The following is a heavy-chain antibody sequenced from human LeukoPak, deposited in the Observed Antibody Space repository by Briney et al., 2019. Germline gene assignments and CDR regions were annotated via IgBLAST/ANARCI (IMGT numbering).Heavy chain of an antibody. V-gene: IGHV1-8*01. Sequence: ASVKVSCKASGYTFTNYDINWVRPATGQGLEWMGWMNPNSGNTDYAQKFQGRVTMTRNTSISTAYMELSSLVSEDTAVYYCARGTGSWPRLTRWFDPWGQGTLVTVSS. CDR1: GYTFTNYD. CDR2: MNPNSGNT. J-gene: IGHJ5*02. D-gene: IGHD5-12*01. CDR3: ARGTGSWPRLTRWFDP.